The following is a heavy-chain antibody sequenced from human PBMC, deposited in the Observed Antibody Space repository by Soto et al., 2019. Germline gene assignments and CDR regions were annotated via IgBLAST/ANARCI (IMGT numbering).Heavy chain of an antibody. J-gene: IGHJ6*02. V-gene: IGHV4-30-4*01. CDR3: ARRRGFGDRDYYYGMDV. D-gene: IGHD3-10*01. CDR2: IYYSGST. CDR1: GGSISRGDYY. Sequence: SETLSLTCAVSGGSISRGDYYWIWIRHPPGKGLEWIGYIYYSGSTYYNPSLKSRVTISVDTSKNQFSLKLSSVTAADTAVYYCARRRGFGDRDYYYGMDVWGQGTTVTVSS.